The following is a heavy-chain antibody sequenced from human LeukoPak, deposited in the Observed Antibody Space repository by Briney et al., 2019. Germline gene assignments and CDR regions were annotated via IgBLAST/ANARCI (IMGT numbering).Heavy chain of an antibody. J-gene: IGHJ5*02. V-gene: IGHV4-34*01. CDR3: ANRFVVVPAAIFTSAGSWFDP. Sequence: SETLSLTCAVYGGSFSGYYWSWIRQPPGKGLEWSGEINHIGSTNYNPSLKSRVTISVDTSKNQFSLKLSSVTAADTAVYYCANRFVVVPAAIFTSAGSWFDPWGQGTLVTVSS. CDR2: INHIGST. CDR1: GGSFSGYY. D-gene: IGHD2-2*01.